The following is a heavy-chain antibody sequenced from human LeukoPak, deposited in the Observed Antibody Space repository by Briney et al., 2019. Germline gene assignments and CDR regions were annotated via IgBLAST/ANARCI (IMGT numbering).Heavy chain of an antibody. Sequence: HPGGSLRLARAASAFTFTSTAMSSVRQEPGKGLGWVSAISGSGGSTYHADSVKGRFTMSSYNSKTPLYLQMNSLRAEDTAVYYCAKGRYCSSTSCYEAGGDYWGQGTLFTVSS. J-gene: IGHJ4*02. V-gene: IGHV3-23*01. CDR2: ISGSGGST. CDR1: AFTFTSTA. D-gene: IGHD2-2*01. CDR3: AKGRYCSSTSCYEAGGDY.